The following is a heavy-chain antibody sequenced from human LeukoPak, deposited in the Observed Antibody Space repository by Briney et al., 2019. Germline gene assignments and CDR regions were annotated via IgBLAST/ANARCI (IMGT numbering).Heavy chain of an antibody. CDR2: IIPIFGTA. CDR3: ARKMYYYDSSGPNGGAFDI. J-gene: IGHJ3*02. CDR1: GGTFSSYA. V-gene: IGHV1-69*13. Sequence: VKVSCKASGGTFSSYAISWVRQAPGQGLEWMGGIIPIFGTANYAQKFQGRVTITADESTSTAYMELSSLRSEDTAVYYCARKMYYYDSSGPNGGAFDIWGQGTMVTVSS. D-gene: IGHD3-22*01.